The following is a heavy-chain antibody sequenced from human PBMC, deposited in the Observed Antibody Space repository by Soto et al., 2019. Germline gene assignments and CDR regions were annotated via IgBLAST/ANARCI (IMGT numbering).Heavy chain of an antibody. D-gene: IGHD1-26*01. CDR2: IYYSGST. Sequence: PSETLSLTCTVSGGSISSGDYYWGWIRQPPGKGLEWIGNIYYSGSTYYNPSLKSRVTISVDTSKNQFSLKLSSVTAADTAVYFCARLFTTTGSYDSWGQGTLVTVS. CDR1: GGSISSGDYY. CDR3: ARLFTTTGSYDS. J-gene: IGHJ5*01. V-gene: IGHV4-39*01.